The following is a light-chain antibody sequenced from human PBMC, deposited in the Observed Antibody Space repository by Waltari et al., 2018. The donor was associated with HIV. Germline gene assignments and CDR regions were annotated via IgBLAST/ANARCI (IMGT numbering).Light chain of an antibody. J-gene: IGKJ4*01. CDR1: QGIGSW. V-gene: IGKV1D-12*01. CDR2: AAS. Sequence: DIQMTQSPSSVSASVGDRVTITCRANQGIGSWLAWYQQQPGKVPKLLIYAASNLQTGVPSRFSGSGSGTDFTLTISSLQPEDFATYYCQQASSFLVTFGGGTKVEIK. CDR3: QQASSFLVT.